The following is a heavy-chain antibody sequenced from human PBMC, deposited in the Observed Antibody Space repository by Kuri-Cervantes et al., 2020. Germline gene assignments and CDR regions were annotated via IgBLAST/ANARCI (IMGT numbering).Heavy chain of an antibody. CDR1: GFTFSNYA. Sequence: GESLKISCAASGFTFSNYAMSWVRQAPGKGLEWVANIKQDGSEKYYVDSVKGRFTISRDNAKNSLYLQMNSLRAEDTAVYYCARVRGYCTNGVCSPFDYWGQGTLVTVSS. V-gene: IGHV3-7*01. J-gene: IGHJ4*02. D-gene: IGHD2-8*01. CDR2: IKQDGSEK. CDR3: ARVRGYCTNGVCSPFDY.